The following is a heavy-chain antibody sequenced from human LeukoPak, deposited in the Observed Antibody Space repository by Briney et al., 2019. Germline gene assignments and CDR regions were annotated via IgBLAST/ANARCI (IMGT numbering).Heavy chain of an antibody. D-gene: IGHD4-11*01. Sequence: ETLSLTCTVSGGSISSSSYYWGWLRQPPGTGLEGVSVIYSGGSTYYADSVKGRFTISRDNSKNTLYLQMNSLRAEDTAVYYCASSYSNYYYYGMDVWGQGTTVTVSS. CDR1: GGSISSSSYY. J-gene: IGHJ6*02. V-gene: IGHV3-66*01. CDR3: ASSYSNYYYYGMDV. CDR2: IYSGGST.